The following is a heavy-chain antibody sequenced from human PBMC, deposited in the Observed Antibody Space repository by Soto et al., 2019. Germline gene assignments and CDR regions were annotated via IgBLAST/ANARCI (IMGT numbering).Heavy chain of an antibody. V-gene: IGHV4-4*07. Sequence: QVQLQESGPGLVKPSETLSLTCTVSSGSISSYYWSWIRQPAGRGLEWIGRVYTSGSTNYSPSLKDRVTMSMDTSKNQLSLNLRSVTAADTAVYYCARGSTKGFDYWGQGTLVTVSS. D-gene: IGHD2-8*01. CDR3: ARGSTKGFDY. CDR2: VYTSGST. J-gene: IGHJ4*02. CDR1: SGSISSYY.